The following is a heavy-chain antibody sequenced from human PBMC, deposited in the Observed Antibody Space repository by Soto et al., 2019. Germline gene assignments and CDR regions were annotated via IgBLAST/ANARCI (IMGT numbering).Heavy chain of an antibody. V-gene: IGHV1-69*02. Sequence: QVQLVQSGAEVKKPGSSVKVSCKASGGTFSSYTISWVRQAPGQGLEWMGRIIPILGIANYAQKFQGRVTTPADKSTSTAYMELSSLRSEDTAVYYCARACLSSGWPDSWGQGTLVTVSS. CDR2: IIPILGIA. D-gene: IGHD6-19*01. CDR3: ARACLSSGWPDS. CDR1: GGTFSSYT. J-gene: IGHJ4*02.